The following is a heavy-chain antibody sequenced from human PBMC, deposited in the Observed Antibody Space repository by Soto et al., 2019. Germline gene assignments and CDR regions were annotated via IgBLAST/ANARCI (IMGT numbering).Heavy chain of an antibody. CDR1: GGSISSYY. Sequence: SETLSLTCTVAGGSISSYYWSWIRQPPGKGLEWIGYVYNSGRTNYNPSLKSRVTISVDTSKDQFSLKLSSVTAADTAVYYCARRYGYSFDYWGQGTLVTVSS. V-gene: IGHV4-59*08. CDR3: ARRYGYSFDY. CDR2: VYNSGRT. J-gene: IGHJ4*02. D-gene: IGHD1-1*01.